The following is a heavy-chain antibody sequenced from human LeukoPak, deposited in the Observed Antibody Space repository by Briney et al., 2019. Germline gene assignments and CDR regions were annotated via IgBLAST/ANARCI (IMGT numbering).Heavy chain of an antibody. CDR1: GYTFTGYY. CDR2: INPNSGGT. Sequence: GASVKVSCKASGYTFTGYYMHWVRQAPGQGLEWMGWINPNSGGTNYAQKFQGRVTMTRNTSISTAYMELSSLRSEDTAVYYCAREARYCSGGSCYSVYYFDYWGQGTLVTVSS. D-gene: IGHD2-15*01. J-gene: IGHJ4*02. CDR3: AREARYCSGGSCYSVYYFDY. V-gene: IGHV1-2*02.